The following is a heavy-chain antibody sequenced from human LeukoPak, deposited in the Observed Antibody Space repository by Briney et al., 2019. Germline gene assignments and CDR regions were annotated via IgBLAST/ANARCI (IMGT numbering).Heavy chain of an antibody. J-gene: IGHJ6*03. CDR1: GFTFSSYA. CDR3: AKSGRSYYYYMDV. CDR2: ISGSGGST. V-gene: IGHV3-23*01. Sequence: PGGSLRLSCAASGFTFSSYAMSWARQAPGKGLEWVSAISGSGGSTYYADSVKGRFTISRDNSKNTLYLQMNSLRAEDTAVYYCAKSGRSYYYYMDVWGKGTTVTVSS.